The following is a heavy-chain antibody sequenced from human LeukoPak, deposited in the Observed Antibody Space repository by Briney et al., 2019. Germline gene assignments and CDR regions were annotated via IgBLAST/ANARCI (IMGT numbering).Heavy chain of an antibody. CDR2: ITGSGGNT. V-gene: IGHV3-23*01. D-gene: IGHD3-9*01. CDR3: AKWGDYDVLTGYYVSDY. CDR1: GFTFSNYA. J-gene: IGHJ4*02. Sequence: HPGGSLRLSCAASGFTFSNYAMSWVRQGPGKGLEWVSAITGSGGNTYYADSVKGRFTISRDNSKNTVFLQMNSLRAEDTAVYYCAKWGDYDVLTGYYVSDYWGQGTLVTVSS.